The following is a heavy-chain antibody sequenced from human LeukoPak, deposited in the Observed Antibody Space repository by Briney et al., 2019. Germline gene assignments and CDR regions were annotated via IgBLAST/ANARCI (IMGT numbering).Heavy chain of an antibody. J-gene: IGHJ4*02. CDR1: GFTYSHYG. V-gene: IGHV3-33*08. D-gene: IGHD4-11*01. Sequence: GGSLRLSCAASGFTYSHYGMHWVRQAPGKGPEWVAVIWSVGTEKYYGDAVKGRFTISRDNSRNTLYLQMNSLRGEDTAIYYCARDAQRGFDYSNSLQYWGQGTLVTVSS. CDR3: ARDAQRGFDYSNSLQY. CDR2: IWSVGTEK.